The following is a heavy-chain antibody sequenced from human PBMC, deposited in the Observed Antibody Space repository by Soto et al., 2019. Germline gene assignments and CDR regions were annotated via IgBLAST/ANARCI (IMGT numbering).Heavy chain of an antibody. D-gene: IGHD5-12*01. V-gene: IGHV1-18*01. CDR1: GYTFSNYG. CDR2: ISAYNGNT. Sequence: ASVKVSCKTSGYTFSNYGINWVRQAPGQGLEWMGWISAYNGNTNFAQKLQGRVSLTTDTSSTTAYMELRSLTSDDTAVYYCVRDLVPGYTGFSDYWGQGTLVNVS. CDR3: VRDLVPGYTGFSDY. J-gene: IGHJ4*02.